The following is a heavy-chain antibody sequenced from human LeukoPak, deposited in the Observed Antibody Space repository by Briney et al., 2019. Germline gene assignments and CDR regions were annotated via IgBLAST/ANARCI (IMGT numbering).Heavy chain of an antibody. CDR2: ISYDGTNK. V-gene: IGHV3-30*18. J-gene: IGHJ4*02. CDR1: GFTFSNYD. Sequence: GGSLRLSCAASGFTFSNYDMHWVRQAPGKGLEWVAVISYDGTNKYYADSVEGRFTISRDNSKSTLYLQMNSLRAEDTAVYYCAKENDFVYWGQGTLVTVSS. D-gene: IGHD3-3*01. CDR3: AKENDFVY.